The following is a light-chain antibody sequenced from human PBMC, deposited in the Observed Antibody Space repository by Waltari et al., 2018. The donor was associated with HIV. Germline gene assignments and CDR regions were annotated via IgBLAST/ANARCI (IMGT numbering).Light chain of an antibody. V-gene: IGKV3-15*01. CDR1: QSVSSN. J-gene: IGKJ1*01. CDR3: QQYNSWPRT. Sequence: EIEITQSPATLSVSPGERATLSCRASQSVSSNLAWYQQKFGQAPRLLIYDASTRATGIPARFSGSGSRTEFTLTISSLQSEDFAAYYCQQYNSWPRTFGQGTKVEIK. CDR2: DAS.